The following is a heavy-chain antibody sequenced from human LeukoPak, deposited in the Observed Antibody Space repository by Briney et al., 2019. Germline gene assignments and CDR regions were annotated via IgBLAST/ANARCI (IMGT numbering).Heavy chain of an antibody. CDR2: INSDGSWT. CDR1: GDYW. J-gene: IGHJ4*02. V-gene: IGHV3-74*01. CDR3: VSFYEAY. Sequence: GGPLRLSCAASGDYWMHWVRQAPGKGLVWVSHINSDGSWTSYADSVKGRFTISKDNAKNTVYLQMNNLRAEDTAVYYCVSFYEAYWGRGTLVTVSS. D-gene: IGHD2/OR15-2a*01.